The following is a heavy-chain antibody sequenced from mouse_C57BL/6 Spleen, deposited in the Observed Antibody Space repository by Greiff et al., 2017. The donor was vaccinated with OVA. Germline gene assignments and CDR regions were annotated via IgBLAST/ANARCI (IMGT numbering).Heavy chain of an antibody. CDR2: ISSGGSYT. J-gene: IGHJ4*01. CDR1: GFTFSSYG. D-gene: IGHD1-1*01. CDR3: ARPLYYYGSSYHAMDY. V-gene: IGHV5-6*01. Sequence: EVQRVESGGDLVKPGGSLKLSCAASGFTFSSYGMSWVRQTPDKRLEWVATISSGGSYTYYPDSVKGRFTISRDNAKNTLYLQMSSLKSEDTAMYYCARPLYYYGSSYHAMDYWGQGTSVTVSS.